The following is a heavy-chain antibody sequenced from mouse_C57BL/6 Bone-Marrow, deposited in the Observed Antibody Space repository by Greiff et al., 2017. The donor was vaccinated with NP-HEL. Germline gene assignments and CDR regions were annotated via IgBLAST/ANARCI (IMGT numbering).Heavy chain of an antibody. CDR2: IWWDDDK. CDR1: GFSLSTFGMG. CDR3: ARLHYYGSSWAWFAY. J-gene: IGHJ3*01. D-gene: IGHD1-1*01. Sequence: QVTLKESGPGILQPSQTLSLTCSFSGFSLSTFGMGVGWIRQPSGKGLEWLAHIWWDDDKYYNPALKSRLTISKDTSKNQVFLKIANVDTADTATYYCARLHYYGSSWAWFAYWGQGTLVTVSA. V-gene: IGHV8-8*01.